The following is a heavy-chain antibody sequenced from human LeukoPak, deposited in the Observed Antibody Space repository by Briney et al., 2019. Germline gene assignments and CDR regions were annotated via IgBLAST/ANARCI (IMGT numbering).Heavy chain of an antibody. J-gene: IGHJ5*02. D-gene: IGHD3-22*01. CDR3: AKGPMVITNNWFDP. CDR1: GFTFSSNV. Sequence: PGGSLRLSCAASGFTFSSNVMNWVRQAPGKGLEWVSGISGSGGSTYYADSVKGRFTISRDNSKNTLYLQMNSLRAEDTAVYYCAKGPMVITNNWFDPWGQGTQVTVSS. CDR2: ISGSGGST. V-gene: IGHV3-23*01.